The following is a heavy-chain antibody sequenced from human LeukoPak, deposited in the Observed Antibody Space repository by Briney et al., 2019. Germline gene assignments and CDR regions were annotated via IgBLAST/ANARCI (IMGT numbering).Heavy chain of an antibody. CDR2: ISNRGSTI. D-gene: IGHD3-22*01. CDR1: GFTFSDFY. CDR3: ARSADRSGYFREITLYYFDY. V-gene: IGHV3-11*01. J-gene: IGHJ4*02. Sequence: GGSLRLSCAASGFTFSDFYMTWIRQAPGKGLEWVSYISNRGSTIHYADSVRGRFTISRDNAKKSLYLQMNSLRAEDTAVYYCARSADRSGYFREITLYYFDYWGQGTLVTVSS.